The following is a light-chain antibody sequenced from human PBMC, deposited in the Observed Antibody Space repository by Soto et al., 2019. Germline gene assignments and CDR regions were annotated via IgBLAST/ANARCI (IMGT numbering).Light chain of an antibody. CDR3: SSYTSSSTVV. J-gene: IGLJ2*01. V-gene: IGLV2-14*01. CDR2: DVT. CDR1: NSDVGGSNY. Sequence: QSALTQPASVSGSPGQSITISCTGTNSDVGGSNYVSWYQQHPGKAPKLMIYDVTNRPSGVSNRFSGSRSGNTASLTISGLQAEDEADYYCSSYTSSSTVVFGGGTKLTVL.